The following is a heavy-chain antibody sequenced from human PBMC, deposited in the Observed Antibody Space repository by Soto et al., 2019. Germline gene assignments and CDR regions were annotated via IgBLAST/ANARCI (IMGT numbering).Heavy chain of an antibody. CDR1: GGSISSSSYY. CDR3: ARPYGDYPYYYYYYMDV. V-gene: IGHV4-39*01. Sequence: QLQLQESGPGLVKPSETLSLTCTVSGGSISSSSYYWGWIRQPPGKGLEWIGSIYYSGSTYYNPSLKSRVTTSVDTSKNQFSLKLSSVTAADTAVYYCARPYGDYPYYYYYYMDVWGKGTTVTVSS. CDR2: IYYSGST. D-gene: IGHD4-17*01. J-gene: IGHJ6*03.